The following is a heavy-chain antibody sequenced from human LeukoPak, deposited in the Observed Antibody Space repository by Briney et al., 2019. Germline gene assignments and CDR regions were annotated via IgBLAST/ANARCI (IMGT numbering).Heavy chain of an antibody. J-gene: IGHJ4*02. CDR3: ARGGDYLFDY. CDR1: GGSISSGSYY. CDR2: IYYSGTT. V-gene: IGHV4-61*01. D-gene: IGHD4-17*01. Sequence: SQTLSLTCTVSGGSISSGSYYWSWIRQPPGKGLECIGYIYYSGTTNYNPSLKSRVTILVDTSKNQFSLKLRSVTAADTAVYYCARGGDYLFDYWGQGTLVTVSS.